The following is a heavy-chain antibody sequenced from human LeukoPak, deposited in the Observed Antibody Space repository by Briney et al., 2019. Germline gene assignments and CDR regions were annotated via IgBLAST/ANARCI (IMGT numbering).Heavy chain of an antibody. D-gene: IGHD5-24*01. CDR1: GFTFSSYG. J-gene: IGHJ3*02. CDR3: AKDQTMDTIMDAFDI. Sequence: GGSLRLSCAASGFTFSSYGMSWVRQAPGKGLEWISSISSSSSYIYYGDSVKGRFTISRDNAENSLYLQMNNLRAEATAVYYCAKDQTMDTIMDAFDIWGQGTMVTVSS. V-gene: IGHV3-21*01. CDR2: ISSSSSYI.